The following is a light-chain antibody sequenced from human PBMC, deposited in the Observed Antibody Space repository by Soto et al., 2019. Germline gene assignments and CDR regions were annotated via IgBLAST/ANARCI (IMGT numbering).Light chain of an antibody. CDR1: SSDIGGYNY. J-gene: IGLJ2*01. Sequence: QSALTQPASVSGSPGQSITISCTGGSSDIGGYNYVSWYQQHPGKAPKLIIYDVTYRPSGVSSRFSGSKSGNTASLSISGLQAEDEADYYCSSYTSSDTLVFGGGTKLTVL. CDR2: DVT. CDR3: SSYTSSDTLV. V-gene: IGLV2-14*03.